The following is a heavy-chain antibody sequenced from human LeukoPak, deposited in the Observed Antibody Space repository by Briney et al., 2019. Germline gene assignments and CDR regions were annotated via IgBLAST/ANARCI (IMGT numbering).Heavy chain of an antibody. V-gene: IGHV3-11*01. CDR2: ISSSGSTI. CDR3: ASSGSYYGWFDP. J-gene: IGHJ5*02. CDR1: GFTFXXYY. D-gene: IGHD1-26*01. Sequence: GXLXLXXXXSGFTFXXYYMSWIRXAPGKGLEWVSYISSSGSTIYYADSVKGRFTISRDNAKNSLYLQMNSLRAEDTAVYYCASSGSYYGWFDPWGQGTLVTVSS.